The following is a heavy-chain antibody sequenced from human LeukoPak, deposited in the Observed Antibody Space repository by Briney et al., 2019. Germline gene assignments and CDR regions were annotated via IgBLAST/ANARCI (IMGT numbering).Heavy chain of an antibody. J-gene: IGHJ4*02. Sequence: PGGSLRLSCAASGFAFSNYWMHWVRQAPGKGLMWVSRINSDGSITSYADSVKGRSTISRDNAKNTLYLQMNSLRAEDTAVYYCARAVVVSAIPSDWGQGTLVTVSS. D-gene: IGHD2-15*01. CDR2: INSDGSIT. CDR1: GFAFSNYW. CDR3: ARAVVVSAIPSD. V-gene: IGHV3-74*01.